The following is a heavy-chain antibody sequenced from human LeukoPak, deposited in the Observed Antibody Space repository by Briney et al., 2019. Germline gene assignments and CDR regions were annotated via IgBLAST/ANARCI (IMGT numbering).Heavy chain of an antibody. V-gene: IGHV3-23*01. CDR2: ISGSGGST. J-gene: IGHJ5*02. CDR1: GFTFSNYA. CDR3: AKGYNWFDP. Sequence: GGSLRLSCAASGFTFSNYAMSWVRQAPGKGLELVSAISGSGGSTYYADSVKRRLTISRDNSKNTLYLQMNSLRAEDTAVYYCAKGYNWFDPWGQGTLVTVSS.